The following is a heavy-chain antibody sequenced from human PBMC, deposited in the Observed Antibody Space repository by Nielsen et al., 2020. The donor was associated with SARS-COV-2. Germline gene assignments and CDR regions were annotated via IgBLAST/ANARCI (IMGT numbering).Heavy chain of an antibody. D-gene: IGHD3-10*01. J-gene: IGHJ4*02. V-gene: IGHV3-11*05. CDR2: ISSGSGYT. CDR3: ARDRGGPDY. CDR1: GFTFSDSY. Sequence: GESLKISCAASGFTFSDSYMTWIRQAPGQGLEWVSYISSGSGYTTYADSVKGRFTISRDNAENTLYLEMNSLRVEDTAVYYCARDRGGPDYWGQGTLVTVSS.